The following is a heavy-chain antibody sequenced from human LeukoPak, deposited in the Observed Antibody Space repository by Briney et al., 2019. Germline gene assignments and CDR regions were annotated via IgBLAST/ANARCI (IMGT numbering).Heavy chain of an antibody. J-gene: IGHJ4*02. V-gene: IGHV3-74*01. CDR1: GFTFFISW. CDR3: ASAATIDY. CDR2: IHHDGSRT. Sequence: GGSLRLSCADSGFTFFISWTHWVRQAPGKGLVWVSHIHHDGSRTSYADSVKGRFTISRDNAKNTLFLQMNSLRVEDTAVYYCASAATIDYWGQRALVTVSS.